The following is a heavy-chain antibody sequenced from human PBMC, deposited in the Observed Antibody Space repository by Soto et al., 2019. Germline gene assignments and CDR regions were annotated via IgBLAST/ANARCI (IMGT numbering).Heavy chain of an antibody. Sequence: SETLSLTCTVSGGSISSGGYYWSWIRQHPGKGLEWIGYIYYSGITYYNPSLKSRVTISVDTSKNQFSLKLSSVTAADTAVYYCARGYGSSSWSYFDYWGQGTLVTVSS. CDR2: IYYSGIT. V-gene: IGHV4-31*03. CDR3: ARGYGSSSWSYFDY. CDR1: GGSISSGGYY. D-gene: IGHD6-13*01. J-gene: IGHJ4*02.